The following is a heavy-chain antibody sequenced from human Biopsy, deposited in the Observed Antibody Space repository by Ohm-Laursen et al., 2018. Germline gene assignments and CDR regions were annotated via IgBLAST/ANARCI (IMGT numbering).Heavy chain of an antibody. J-gene: IGHJ2*01. V-gene: IGHV4-59*12. CDR2: IYFTGRT. Sequence: PSQTLSLTCTVSGGPLDSYYWSWIRQPPGKALEWIGYIYFTGRTSYNPSLKSRVTMSVNTSKKQFSLRLISVTAADTAVYYCASAGYNPDWNFDLWGRGTRVTVSS. D-gene: IGHD5-24*01. CDR3: ASAGYNPDWNFDL. CDR1: GGPLDSYY.